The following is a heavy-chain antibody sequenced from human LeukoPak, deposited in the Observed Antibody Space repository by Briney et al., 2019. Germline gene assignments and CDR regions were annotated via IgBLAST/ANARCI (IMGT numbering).Heavy chain of an antibody. D-gene: IGHD4-23*01. CDR2: ISGSGGST. V-gene: IGHV3-23*01. CDR1: GFTFSSYA. J-gene: IGHJ6*03. Sequence: GGSLRLSCAASGFTFSSYAMSWVRQAPGKGLEWVSAISGSGGSTNYADSVKGRFTISRDNSKNTLYLQMNSLRAEDTAVYYCAKVGGNSADHYYYYMDVWGKGTTVTVSS. CDR3: AKVGGNSADHYYYYMDV.